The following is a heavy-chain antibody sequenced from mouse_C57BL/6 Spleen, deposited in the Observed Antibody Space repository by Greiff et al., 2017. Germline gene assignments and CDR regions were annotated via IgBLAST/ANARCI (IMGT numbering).Heavy chain of an antibody. Sequence: DVMLVESGGGLVKPGGSLKLSCAASGFTFSSYAMSWVGQTPEKRLEWVATISDGGSYTYNPDNVKGRFTISRDNAKNNLYLQMSHLKSEETAMYYCARDQNDYGAMDYWGQGTSVTVSS. CDR3: ARDQNDYGAMDY. J-gene: IGHJ4*01. CDR2: ISDGGSYT. CDR1: GFTFSSYA. V-gene: IGHV5-4*01.